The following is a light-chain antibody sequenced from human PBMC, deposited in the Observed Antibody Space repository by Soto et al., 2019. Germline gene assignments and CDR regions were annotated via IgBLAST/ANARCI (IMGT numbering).Light chain of an antibody. CDR2: LNSDGSH. J-gene: IGLJ1*01. CDR1: SGHSSYA. Sequence: QLVLTQSPSASASLGASVKLTCTLSSGHSSYAIAWHQQQPEKGPRYLMKLNSDGSHSKGDGLPDRFSGSSSGAERYLTIPSLQSEDEADYYCQTWGTGIQVFGTGTKLTVL. CDR3: QTWGTGIQV. V-gene: IGLV4-69*01.